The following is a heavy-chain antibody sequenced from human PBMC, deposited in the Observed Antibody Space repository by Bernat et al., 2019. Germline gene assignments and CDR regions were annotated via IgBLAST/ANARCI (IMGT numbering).Heavy chain of an antibody. V-gene: IGHV4-61*02. CDR3: ARSTPIAVSGTSTWYFDL. D-gene: IGHD6-19*01. J-gene: IGHJ2*01. Sequence: QVQLQESGPGLVKPSQTLSLTCTVSGGSINSGGYYWSWIRQPAGKGLEYIGRMYTSGITNYNPSLKSRVTISVDTSKNQFSLKLSSVTAADTAVYYCARSTPIAVSGTSTWYFDLWGRGTLVTVSS. CDR2: MYTSGIT. CDR1: GGSINSGGYY.